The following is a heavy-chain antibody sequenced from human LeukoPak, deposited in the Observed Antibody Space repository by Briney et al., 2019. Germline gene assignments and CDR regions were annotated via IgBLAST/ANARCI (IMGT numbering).Heavy chain of an antibody. CDR3: ASSTVVTGTFDY. Sequence: SETLSLTCTVSGGSISSYCWSWIRQPAGKGLEWIGRIYTSGSTNDNPSLKSRFTMSVDTSKNEFSHKLSSVTAADTALYYCASSTVVTGTFDYWGQGTLVTVSS. CDR1: GGSISSYC. D-gene: IGHD4-23*01. V-gene: IGHV4-4*07. J-gene: IGHJ4*02. CDR2: IYTSGST.